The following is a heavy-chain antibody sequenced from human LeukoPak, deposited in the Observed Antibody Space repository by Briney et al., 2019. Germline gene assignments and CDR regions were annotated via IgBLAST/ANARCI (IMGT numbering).Heavy chain of an antibody. V-gene: IGHV1-18*01. J-gene: IGHJ4*02. CDR3: ARGLRPHKYGYNYILDY. Sequence: ASVKVSCKASGYTFTSYGISWVRQAPGQGLEWMGWISAYNGNTNYAQKLQGRVTMTTDTSTSTAYMELRSLRSDDTAVYYCARGLRPHKYGYNYILDYWGQGTLVTVSS. D-gene: IGHD5-24*01. CDR1: GYTFTSYG. CDR2: ISAYNGNT.